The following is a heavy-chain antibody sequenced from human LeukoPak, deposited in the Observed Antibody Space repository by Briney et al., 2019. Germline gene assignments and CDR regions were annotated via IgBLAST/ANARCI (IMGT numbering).Heavy chain of an antibody. D-gene: IGHD3-10*01. CDR2: ISSSSSTI. V-gene: IGHV3-48*01. CDR1: GFTFSSYS. CDR3: ARRLGSGRHAFDI. Sequence: PGGSLRLSCAASGFTFSSYSMNWVRQAPGKGLEWVSYISSSSSTIYYADSVKGRFTISRDNAKNSLYLQMNSLRAEDTAVYYCARRLGSGRHAFDIWGQGTMVTVSS. J-gene: IGHJ3*02.